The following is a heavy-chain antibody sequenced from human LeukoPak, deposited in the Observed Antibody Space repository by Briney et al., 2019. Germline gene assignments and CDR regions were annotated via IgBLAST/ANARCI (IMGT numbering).Heavy chain of an antibody. CDR3: ARGRAPRGITMIVVTTRFDP. D-gene: IGHD3-22*01. CDR1: GGSFSGYY. CDR2: INHSGST. Sequence: SETLSLTCAVYGGSFSGYYWSWIRQPPGKGLEWIGEINHSGSTNYNPSLKSRVTISVDTSKNQFSLKLSSVTAADTAVYYCARGRAPRGITMIVVTTRFDPWGQGTLVTVSS. V-gene: IGHV4-34*01. J-gene: IGHJ5*02.